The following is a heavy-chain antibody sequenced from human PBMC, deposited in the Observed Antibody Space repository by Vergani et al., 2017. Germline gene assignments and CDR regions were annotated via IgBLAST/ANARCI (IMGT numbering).Heavy chain of an antibody. V-gene: IGHV3-33*01. Sequence: VQLVESGGGLVKPGGSLRLSCAASGFTFSSYGMHWVRQAPGKGLEWVAVIWYDGSNKYYADSVKGRFTISRDNSKNTLYLQMNSLRAEDTAVYYCATPSIAAAGTHLFVDNYWYFDLWGRGTLVTVSS. CDR1: GFTFSSYG. CDR2: IWYDGSNK. CDR3: ATPSIAAAGTHLFVDNYWYFDL. D-gene: IGHD6-13*01. J-gene: IGHJ2*01.